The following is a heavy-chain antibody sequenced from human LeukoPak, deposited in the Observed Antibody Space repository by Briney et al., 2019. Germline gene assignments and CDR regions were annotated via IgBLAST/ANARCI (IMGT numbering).Heavy chain of an antibody. CDR1: GYSISSGYY. CDR2: IYHSGST. CDR3: ARTYDWSGFDY. V-gene: IGHV4-38-2*02. J-gene: IGHJ4*02. Sequence: SETLSLTCTVSGYSISSGYYWGWIRQPPGKGLEWIGSIYHSGSTYYNPSLKSRVTISVDTSKNQFSLKLSSVTAADTAVYYCARTYDWSGFDYWGQGTLVTVSS. D-gene: IGHD3-9*01.